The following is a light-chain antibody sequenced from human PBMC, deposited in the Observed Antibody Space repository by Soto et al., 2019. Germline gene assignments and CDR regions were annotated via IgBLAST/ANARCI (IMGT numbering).Light chain of an antibody. V-gene: IGLV1-40*01. CDR1: SSNIGAGYD. CDR2: GNS. Sequence: QSVLTQPPSVSGAPGQRVTISCTGSSSNIGAGYDVHWYQQLPGTAPKLLIYGNSNRPSGVPDRFSGSKSGTSASLAITGLRAEEEADYYCQSYDSSLSGWVFGGGTKVPS. J-gene: IGLJ3*02. CDR3: QSYDSSLSGWV.